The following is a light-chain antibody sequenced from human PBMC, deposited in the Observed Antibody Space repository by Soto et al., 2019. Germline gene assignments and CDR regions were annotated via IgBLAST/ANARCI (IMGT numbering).Light chain of an antibody. J-gene: IGKJ1*01. CDR2: RAS. CDR3: QQYGSSGT. V-gene: IGKV3-15*01. CDR1: QNIYYN. Sequence: IVMTQSPATLSVSPGESATLSCRASQNIYYNVAWYQHRPGQAPRLLIYRASTRATGVPARFSGSGSGTNFTLTISRLEPEDFAVYYCQQYGSSGTFGQGTKVDI.